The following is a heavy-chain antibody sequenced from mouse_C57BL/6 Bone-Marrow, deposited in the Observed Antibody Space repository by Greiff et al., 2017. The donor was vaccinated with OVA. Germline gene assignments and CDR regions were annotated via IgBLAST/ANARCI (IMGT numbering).Heavy chain of an antibody. J-gene: IGHJ1*03. CDR3: ARIFITTVVGYFDV. Sequence: EVQRVESGGGLVKPGGSLKLSCAASGFTFSDYGMHWVRQAPEKGLEWVAYISSGSSTIYYADTVKGRFTISRDNAKNTLFLQMTSLRSEDTAMYYCARIFITTVVGYFDVWGTGTTVTVSS. V-gene: IGHV5-17*01. CDR1: GFTFSDYG. CDR2: ISSGSSTI. D-gene: IGHD1-1*01.